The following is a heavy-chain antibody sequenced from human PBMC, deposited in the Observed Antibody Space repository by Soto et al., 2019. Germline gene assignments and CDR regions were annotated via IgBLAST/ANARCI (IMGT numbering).Heavy chain of an antibody. CDR2: INGGGTT. J-gene: IGHJ4*02. CDR1: GFTFSTYV. D-gene: IGHD2-15*01. Sequence: EVQLLESGGALVQPGGSLRLSCAVSGFTFSTYVMYWVRQAPGKGLECVASINGGGTTYYSDVVRARLTISRDIYKNMLYLQMNGLRADETDVYYCAKDRRGVYCSGGTCYSADYWGQGTPVTVSS. V-gene: IGHV3-23*01. CDR3: AKDRRGVYCSGGTCYSADY.